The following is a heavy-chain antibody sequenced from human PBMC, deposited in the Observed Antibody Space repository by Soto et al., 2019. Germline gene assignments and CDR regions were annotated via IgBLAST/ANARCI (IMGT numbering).Heavy chain of an antibody. D-gene: IGHD3-22*01. J-gene: IGHJ4*02. CDR2: INPSGGST. CDR3: ARVRRSSGYYYGY. V-gene: IGHV1-46*01. CDR1: GYSFSSYY. Sequence: XAVKVSCNASGYSFSSYYMHWVRQSPGQGLEWMGIINPSGGSTSYAQKFQGRVTMTRDTSTSTVYMELSSLRSEDTAVYYCARVRRSSGYYYGYWRQGTPVTV.